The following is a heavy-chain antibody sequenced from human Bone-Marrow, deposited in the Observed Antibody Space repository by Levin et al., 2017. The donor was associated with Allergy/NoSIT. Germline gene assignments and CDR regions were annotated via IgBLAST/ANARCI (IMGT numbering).Heavy chain of an antibody. J-gene: IGHJ4*02. CDR2: IKPDGSEE. CDR3: AWNQH. Sequence: GESLKISCAASGFSFKSEWMSWLRQAPGKGLEWVANIKPDGSEEYYVDSVKGRFTISRDNAKKFLYLAMNSLRGEDTAMYYCAWNQHWGQGTLVTVSS. CDR1: GFSFKSEW. V-gene: IGHV3-7*04.